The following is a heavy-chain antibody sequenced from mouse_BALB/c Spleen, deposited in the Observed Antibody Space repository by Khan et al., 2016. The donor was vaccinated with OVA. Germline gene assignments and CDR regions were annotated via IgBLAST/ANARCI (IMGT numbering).Heavy chain of an antibody. V-gene: IGHV1-77*01. J-gene: IGHJ3*01. CDR1: GYTFTDYN. Sequence: QVRLQQSGAELARPGASVKLSCKASGYTFTDYNINWVKQRTGQGLEWIGEIYPGSNNTYYNEKFKGKATLTADKSSSTAYMQLSSLTSEDSAVYFCGREWGAWFPYWGQGTLVTVSA. CDR3: GREWGAWFPY. CDR2: IYPGSNNT.